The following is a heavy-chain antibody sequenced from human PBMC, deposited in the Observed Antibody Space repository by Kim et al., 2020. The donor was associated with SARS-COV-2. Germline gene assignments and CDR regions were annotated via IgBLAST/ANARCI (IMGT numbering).Heavy chain of an antibody. CDR1: GYTFTGYY. D-gene: IGHD5-18*01. V-gene: IGHV1-2*06. CDR2: INPNSGGT. J-gene: IGHJ6*02. CDR3: ARDGYVQYYYGMDV. Sequence: ASVNVSCKASGYTFTGYYMHWVRQAPGQGLEWMGRINPNSGGTNYAQKFQGRVTMTRDTSISTAYMELSRLRSDDTAVYYCARDGYVQYYYGMDVWGQGTTVTVSS.